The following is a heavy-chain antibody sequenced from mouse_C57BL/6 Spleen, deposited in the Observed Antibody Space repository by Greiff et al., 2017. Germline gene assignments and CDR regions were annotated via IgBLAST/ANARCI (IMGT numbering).Heavy chain of an antibody. CDR3: ARGYDGYYDYYAMDY. V-gene: IGHV1-55*01. CDR1: GYTFTSYW. Sequence: QVQLQQPGAELVKPGASVKMSCKASGYTFTSYWITWVKQRPGQGLEWIGDIYPGSGSTNYNEKVKSKATLTVATSSSTAYMQLSSLASEDSAVYYCARGYDGYYDYYAMDYWGQGTSVTVSS. CDR2: IYPGSGST. D-gene: IGHD2-3*01. J-gene: IGHJ4*01.